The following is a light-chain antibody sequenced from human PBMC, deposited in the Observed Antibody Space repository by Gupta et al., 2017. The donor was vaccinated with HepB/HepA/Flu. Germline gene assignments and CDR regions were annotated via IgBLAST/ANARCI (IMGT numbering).Light chain of an antibody. J-gene: IGKJ1*01. CDR1: QSLVYRDGNTY. V-gene: IGKV2-30*01. CDR2: KVS. Sequence: DVVMTQSPLSLPVTLGQPASISCRSSQSLVYRDGNTYLNCFQERPGQSPRRLIHKVSNRDSGVPDRFSGSGSGTDFTLKISRVEAEDIGVYYCMQGTHLGTFGQGTKVEIK. CDR3: MQGTHLGT.